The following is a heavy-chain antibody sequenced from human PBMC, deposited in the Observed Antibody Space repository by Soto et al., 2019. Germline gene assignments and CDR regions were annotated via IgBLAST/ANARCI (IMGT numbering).Heavy chain of an antibody. CDR3: ARIKGYSTVAGTGAYHH. V-gene: IGHV2-26*01. CDR2: IFSNDEK. CDR1: GSSLSSPKMG. D-gene: IGHD6-19*01. J-gene: IGHJ1*01. Sequence: QGTLKDTGHELVKPTETLPLTCTVSGSSLSSPKMGVSWIRQPPGKALEWLAHIFSNDEKSYSTSLSPRPTIPKETSKSWVVVNLTNVDPVETATYYCARIKGYSTVAGTGAYHHWGEGALGTVSS.